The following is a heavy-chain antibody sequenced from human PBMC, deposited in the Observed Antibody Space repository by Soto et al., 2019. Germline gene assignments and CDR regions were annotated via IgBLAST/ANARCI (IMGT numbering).Heavy chain of an antibody. D-gene: IGHD4-17*01. CDR2: IYHSGST. J-gene: IGHJ4*02. Sequence: QVQLQESGPGLVKPSGTLSLTCAVSGGSISSSNWWSWVRQPPGKGLEWIGEIYHSGSTNYNPSLKRRVTISVDKSKNQFSLKLSSVTAADTAVYYCAREKLAVTTTRYFDYWGQGTLVTVSS. V-gene: IGHV4-4*02. CDR1: GGSISSSNW. CDR3: AREKLAVTTTRYFDY.